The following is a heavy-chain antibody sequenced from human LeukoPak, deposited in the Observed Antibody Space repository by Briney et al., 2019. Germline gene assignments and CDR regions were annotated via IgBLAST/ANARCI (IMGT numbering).Heavy chain of an antibody. CDR2: INWNGGST. Sequence: TGGSLRLSCAASGFTFDDYGMSWVRQAPGKGLEWVSGINWNGGSTGYADSVKGRFTISRDNAKNSLYLQMNSLRAEDPALYYCARDTPDDYGVRNYMDGWGKGTTVTVSS. CDR3: ARDTPDDYGVRNYMDG. D-gene: IGHD4-17*01. J-gene: IGHJ6*03. CDR1: GFTFDDYG. V-gene: IGHV3-20*04.